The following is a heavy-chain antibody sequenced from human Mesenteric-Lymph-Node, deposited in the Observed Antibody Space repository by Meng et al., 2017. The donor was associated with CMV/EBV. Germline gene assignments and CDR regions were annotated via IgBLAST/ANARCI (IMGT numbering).Heavy chain of an antibody. CDR3: ARDINGERRPIY. J-gene: IGHJ4*02. CDR2: ISSSSSYI. D-gene: IGHD2-8*01. Sequence: GESLKISCAASGFTFSSYSMNWVRQAPGKGLEWVSSISSSSSYIYYADSVKGRFTISRDNAKNSLYLQMNSLRDEDTGVYYCARDINGERRPIYWGQGTLVTVSS. CDR1: GFTFSSYS. V-gene: IGHV3-21*01.